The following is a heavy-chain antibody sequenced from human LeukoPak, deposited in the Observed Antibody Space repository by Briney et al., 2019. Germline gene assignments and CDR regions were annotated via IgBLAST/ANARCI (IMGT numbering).Heavy chain of an antibody. D-gene: IGHD3-16*02. CDR3: AHIMITYGGVVAQDAFDI. CDR1: GFSLTTTRVG. Sequence: KSGPTLVRPTQTLTVTCTFSGFSLTTTRVGVGWIRQPPGKASQGLAVVYWDDDKRYSPSLQSRLTITRDTSKNQVVLTMTNMDPVDTGTYYCAHIMITYGGVVAQDAFDIWGQGAMISV. J-gene: IGHJ3*02. CDR2: VYWDDDK. V-gene: IGHV2-5*02.